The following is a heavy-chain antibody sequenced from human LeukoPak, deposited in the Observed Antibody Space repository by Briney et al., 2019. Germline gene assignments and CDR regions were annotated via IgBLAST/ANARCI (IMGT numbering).Heavy chain of an antibody. V-gene: IGHV3-30*18. CDR1: GFTFSSYG. J-gene: IGHJ4*02. D-gene: IGHD3-10*01. CDR2: ISYDGSNK. Sequence: PGGSLRLSCAASGFTFSSYGMHWVRQAPGKGLEWVAVISYDGSNKYYADSVKGRFTISRDNSKNTLYLQMNSLRAEDTAVYYCAKDLGRRFGELLDTDYWGQGTLVTVSS. CDR3: AKDLGRRFGELLDTDY.